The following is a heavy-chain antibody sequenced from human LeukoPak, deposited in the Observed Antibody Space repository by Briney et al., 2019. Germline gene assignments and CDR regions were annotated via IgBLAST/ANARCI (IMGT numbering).Heavy chain of an antibody. CDR1: GYTFTSYY. CDR3: ARDSRIAAHLGWFDP. CDR2: INPSGGST. Sequence: GASVEVSCKASGYTFTSYYMHWVRQAPGQGLEWMGIINPSGGSTSYAQKFQGRVTMTRDMSTSTVYMELSSLRSEDTAVYYCARDSRIAAHLGWFDPWGQGTLVTVSS. V-gene: IGHV1-46*01. D-gene: IGHD6-13*01. J-gene: IGHJ5*02.